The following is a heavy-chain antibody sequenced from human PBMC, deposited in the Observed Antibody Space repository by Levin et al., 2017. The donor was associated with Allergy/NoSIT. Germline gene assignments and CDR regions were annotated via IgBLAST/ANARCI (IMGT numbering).Heavy chain of an antibody. CDR2: IKSKTDGGTT. J-gene: IGHJ4*02. CDR3: TTVQTRMTTVTTGFDY. V-gene: IGHV3-15*01. D-gene: IGHD4-17*01. CDR1: GFTFSNAW. Sequence: SCAASGFTFSNAWMSWVRQAPGKGLEWVGRIKSKTDGGTTDYAAPVKGRFTISRDDSKNTLYLQMNSLKTEDTAVYYCTTVQTRMTTVTTGFDYWGQGTLVTVSS.